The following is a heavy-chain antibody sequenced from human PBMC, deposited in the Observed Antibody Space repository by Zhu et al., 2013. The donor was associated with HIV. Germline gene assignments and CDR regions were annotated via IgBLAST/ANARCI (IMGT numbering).Heavy chain of an antibody. Sequence: EVQLLESGGGLVHPGGSLRLSCAASGLTFSTYAMSWVRQSPGQGLEWVSAISASGGDTYYAASVRGRFTISRDSSKNTVHLQMNSLRAEDTAVYYCARDLGEPYSSMLAYFYYYMDVVGQRDHGPTVSS. CDR2: ISASGGDT. V-gene: IGHV3-23*01. CDR1: GLTFSTYA. CDR3: ARDLGEPYSSMLAYFYYYMDV. J-gene: IGHJ6*03. D-gene: IGHD3-16*01.